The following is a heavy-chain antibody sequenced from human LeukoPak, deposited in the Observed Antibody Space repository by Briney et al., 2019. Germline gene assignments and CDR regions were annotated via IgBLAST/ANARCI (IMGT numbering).Heavy chain of an antibody. V-gene: IGHV3-7*05. CDR1: GFTFSNYW. D-gene: IGHD5-24*01. Sequence: GGSLRLSCAASGFTFSNYWMIWVGQAPGKGLEWVGNIKQDGSEKRYADPVRGRFSISRDNAQTSLYLQMNSLRAEDTAVYYCARASDPWLQLTWGQGTLVTVSS. CDR2: IKQDGSEK. CDR3: ARASDPWLQLT. J-gene: IGHJ5*02.